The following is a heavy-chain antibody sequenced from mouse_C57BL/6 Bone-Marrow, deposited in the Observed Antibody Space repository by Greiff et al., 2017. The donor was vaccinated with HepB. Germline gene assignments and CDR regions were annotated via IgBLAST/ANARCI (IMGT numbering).Heavy chain of an antibody. Sequence: EVQLQESGPELVKPGASVKISCKASGYSFTDYNMNWVKQSNGKSLEWIGVINPNDGTTSYTQKFKGKATMTVDQSSSTAYMQLNSLTSEDSAVYYCARLLGPWFAYWGQGTLVTVSA. J-gene: IGHJ3*01. V-gene: IGHV1-39*01. CDR2: INPNDGTT. D-gene: IGHD2-12*01. CDR3: ARLLGPWFAY. CDR1: GYSFTDYN.